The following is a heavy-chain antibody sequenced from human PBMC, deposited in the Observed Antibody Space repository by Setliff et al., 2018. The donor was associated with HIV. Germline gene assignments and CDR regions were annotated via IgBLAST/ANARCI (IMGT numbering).Heavy chain of an antibody. D-gene: IGHD5-12*01. J-gene: IGHJ5*02. Sequence: PGGSLRLSCAASGFIFNKFALHWVRQAPGKGLEWVAIISYDETTKLYADSVKGRFTISRDNSKDTVFLQLSSLTVDDTGVYYCARGVATNLDPWGQGSLVTVSS. V-gene: IGHV3-30-3*01. CDR2: ISYDETTK. CDR3: ARGVATNLDP. CDR1: GFIFNKFA.